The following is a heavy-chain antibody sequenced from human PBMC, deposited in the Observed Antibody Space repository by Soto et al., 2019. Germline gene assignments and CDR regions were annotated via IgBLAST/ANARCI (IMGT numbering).Heavy chain of an antibody. CDR2: IFHTGGT. D-gene: IGHD2-21*02. CDR3: AGDLHGSPDY. Sequence: QVQLQESGPGLVEPSETLSLTCTVTDGSISSSNFHWAWVRQPPGGGLEWLGSIFHTGGTYSRPSPKGRVTMSVDTSRNQFSLKVHSVTTSDTAIYFCAGDLHGSPDYWGHGTLVTVSS. J-gene: IGHJ4*01. V-gene: IGHV4-39*01. CDR1: DGSISSSNFH.